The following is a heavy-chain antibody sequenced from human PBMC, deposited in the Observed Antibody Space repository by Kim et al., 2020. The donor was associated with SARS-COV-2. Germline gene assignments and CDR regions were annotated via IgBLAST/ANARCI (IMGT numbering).Heavy chain of an antibody. J-gene: IGHJ4*02. CDR3: ARVPVTASPYFDY. D-gene: IGHD2-21*02. V-gene: IGHV4-39*02. Sequence: YTPSLKSRVTSSVDTSKSHFSLKLSSVTAADTAVYYCARVPVTASPYFDYWGQGTLVTVSS.